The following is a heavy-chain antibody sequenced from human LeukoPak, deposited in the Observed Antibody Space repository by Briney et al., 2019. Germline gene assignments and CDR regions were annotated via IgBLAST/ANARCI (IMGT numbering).Heavy chain of an antibody. D-gene: IGHD6-13*01. Sequence: ASVKVSRKASGYTFTSYAINWVRQAPGQGLEYMGWINTNTGNPTFAQGFAGRFVFSLDTSVSTAYLQISSLKAEDTAVYYCAAAGSNGFDYWGQGTLVTVSS. V-gene: IGHV7-4-1*02. CDR3: AAAGSNGFDY. CDR1: GYTFTSYA. CDR2: INTNTGNP. J-gene: IGHJ4*02.